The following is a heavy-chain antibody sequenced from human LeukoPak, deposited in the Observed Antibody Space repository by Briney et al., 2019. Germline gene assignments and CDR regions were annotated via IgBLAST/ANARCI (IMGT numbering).Heavy chain of an antibody. Sequence: SETLSLTCTVSGGSISSYYWSWIRQPPGKGLEWIGYIYYSGSTNYNPSLKSRVTISVDTSKNQFSLKLSSVTAADTAVYYCARGSLRYYYDSSGLRGYYYYGMDVWGQGTTVTVSS. CDR3: ARGSLRYYYDSSGLRGYYYYGMDV. CDR2: IYYSGST. J-gene: IGHJ6*02. CDR1: GGSISSYY. V-gene: IGHV4-59*12. D-gene: IGHD3-22*01.